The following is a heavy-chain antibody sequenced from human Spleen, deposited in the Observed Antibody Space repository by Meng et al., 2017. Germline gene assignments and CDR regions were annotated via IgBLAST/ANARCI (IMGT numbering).Heavy chain of an antibody. D-gene: IGHD3-16*02. J-gene: IGHJ4*02. CDR1: GGSFSDYY. Sequence: GSLRLSCVVSGGSFSDYYWSWIRQPPGKGLEWIGEINHSGSTNYNPSLESRATISVDTSKNQFSLKLSSVTAADTAVYYCAKVAVYYDYVWGSYLDWGQGTLVTVSS. CDR2: INHSGST. V-gene: IGHV4-34*01. CDR3: AKVAVYYDYVWGSYLD.